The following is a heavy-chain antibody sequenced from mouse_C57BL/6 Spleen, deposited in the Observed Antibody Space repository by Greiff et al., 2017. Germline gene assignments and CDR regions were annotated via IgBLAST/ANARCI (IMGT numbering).Heavy chain of an antibody. CDR2: INPYNSGT. CDR3: SRSGEGSGSVARDY. CDR1: GYTFTDYN. Sequence: EVQLPQSGPELVKPGASVTIPCKASGYTFTDYNMDWVKQSRGKSLEWIGNINPYNSGTIYNPNFKGKSTLTVDKSSSTAYMELRSLTSEDTALYYCSRSGEGSGSVARDYWGQGTSGTVSS. V-gene: IGHV1-18*01. J-gene: IGHJ4*01. D-gene: IGHD3-2*02.